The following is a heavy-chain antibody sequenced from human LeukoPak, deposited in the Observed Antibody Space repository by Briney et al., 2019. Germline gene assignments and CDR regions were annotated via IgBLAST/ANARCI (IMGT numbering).Heavy chain of an antibody. CDR1: GFTFSSYS. J-gene: IGHJ4*02. Sequence: PGGSLRLSCAASGFTFSSYSMNWVRQAPGKGLEWVSSISSSSSYIYYADSVKGRFTISRDNAKNSLYLQMNSLRAEDTAVYYCARVAITMVRGVIHFDYWGQGTLVTVSS. D-gene: IGHD3-10*01. V-gene: IGHV3-21*01. CDR2: ISSSSSYI. CDR3: ARVAITMVRGVIHFDY.